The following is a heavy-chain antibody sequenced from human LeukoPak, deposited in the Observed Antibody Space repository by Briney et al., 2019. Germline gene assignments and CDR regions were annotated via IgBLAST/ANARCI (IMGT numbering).Heavy chain of an antibody. V-gene: IGHV1-8*01. Sequence: GASVKVSCKGSGYTFTSYDINWVRQAPGQGLEWMGWMNPNSDNTGYAQKFQGRVTMTRNPSISTAYMELSSLRSEDTAVYYCARNVRDTGTFDYWGQGTLVTVSS. CDR3: ARNVRDTGTFDY. D-gene: IGHD5-18*01. CDR1: GYTFTSYD. CDR2: MNPNSDNT. J-gene: IGHJ4*02.